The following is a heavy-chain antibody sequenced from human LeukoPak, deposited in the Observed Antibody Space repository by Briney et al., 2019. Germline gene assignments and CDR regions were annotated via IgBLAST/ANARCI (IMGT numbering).Heavy chain of an antibody. J-gene: IGHJ4*02. V-gene: IGHV4-39*01. CDR2: IYYSGGT. CDR1: GGSISSSSYY. Sequence: SETLSLTCTVSGGSISSSSYYWGWIRQPPGKGLEWIGSIYYSGGTYYNPSLKSRVTISVDTSKNQFSLKLSSVTAADTAVYYCARQGIQLWLPIDYGGQGTLVTVSS. CDR3: ARQGIQLWLPIDY. D-gene: IGHD5-18*01.